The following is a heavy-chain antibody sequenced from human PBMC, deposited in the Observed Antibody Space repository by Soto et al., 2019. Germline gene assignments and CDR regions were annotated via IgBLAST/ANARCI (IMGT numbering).Heavy chain of an antibody. D-gene: IGHD2-8*01. CDR2: INPKSGGT. Sequence: ASVKVSCKASGYSFTDYHIHWVRQAPGQGLEWLGRINPKSGGTSTAQKFQGWVTMTTDTSISTASMELTRLTSDDTAIYYCARGDSTDCSNGVCSFFYNHDMDVWGQGTTVPVSS. V-gene: IGHV1-2*04. CDR1: GYSFTDYH. J-gene: IGHJ6*02. CDR3: ARGDSTDCSNGVCSFFYNHDMDV.